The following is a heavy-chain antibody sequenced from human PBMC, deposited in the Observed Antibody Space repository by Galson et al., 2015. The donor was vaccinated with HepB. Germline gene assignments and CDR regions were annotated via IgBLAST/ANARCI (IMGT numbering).Heavy chain of an antibody. CDR3: AKDHLDPLWFGESNLPPWFDP. D-gene: IGHD3-10*01. CDR2: ISGSGGST. V-gene: IGHV3-23*01. J-gene: IGHJ5*02. Sequence: SLRLSCAASGFTFSSYAMSWVRQAPGKGLEWVSAISGSGGSTYYADSVKGRFTISRDNSKNTLYLQMNSLRAEDTAVYYCAKDHLDPLWFGESNLPPWFDPWGQGTLVTVSS. CDR1: GFTFSSYA.